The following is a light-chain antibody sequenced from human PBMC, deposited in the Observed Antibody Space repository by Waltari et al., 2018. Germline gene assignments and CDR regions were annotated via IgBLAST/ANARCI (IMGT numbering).Light chain of an antibody. CDR3: SLYTSSTSYV. J-gene: IGLJ1*01. V-gene: IGLV2-18*01. Sequence: QSALTQPPSVSGSPGQSVTISCTGTSSDIANFNSVSWYRRSPGTAPKLMIFEINNRPSGVPDRFAGSKSGNTASLTISGLQAEDEAYYYCSLYTSSTSYVFGAGTKVTVL. CDR2: EIN. CDR1: SSDIANFNS.